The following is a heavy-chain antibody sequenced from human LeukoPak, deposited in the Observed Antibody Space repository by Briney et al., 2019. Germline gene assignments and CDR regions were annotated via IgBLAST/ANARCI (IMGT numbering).Heavy chain of an antibody. CDR1: GFTFSSYG. V-gene: IGHV3-23*01. CDR2: ISSTGGST. CDR3: VGSSGWWGFDY. D-gene: IGHD6-19*01. J-gene: IGHJ4*02. Sequence: GGSLRLSCAASGFTFSSYGMSWVRQAPGKGLEWVSAISSTGGSTYYADSVKGRFTISRDNSKNTLYLQMNSLRAEDTAIYYCVGSSGWWGFDYWGQGTLVTVSS.